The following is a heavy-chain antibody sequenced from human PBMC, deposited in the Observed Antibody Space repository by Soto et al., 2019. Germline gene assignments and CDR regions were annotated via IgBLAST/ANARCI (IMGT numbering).Heavy chain of an antibody. CDR2: IYYSGRT. D-gene: IGHD2-2*02. Sequence: SETLSLTCTVSGGSISRYYWSWIRQPPWKGLEWIGYIYYSGRTNYNPSLKNRVTISVDTSKNQFSLKLSSVTAADTAVYYCARPVNHCSSTSCYRGWFDPWGQGTLVTVSS. J-gene: IGHJ5*02. CDR1: GGSISRYY. V-gene: IGHV4-59*01. CDR3: ARPVNHCSSTSCYRGWFDP.